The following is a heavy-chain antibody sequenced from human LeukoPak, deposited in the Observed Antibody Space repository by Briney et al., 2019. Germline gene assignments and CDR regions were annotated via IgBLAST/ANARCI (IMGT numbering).Heavy chain of an antibody. D-gene: IGHD3-3*01. J-gene: IGHJ6*03. CDR2: INHSGSA. CDR3: ARGTNDALWSGYSRGFYYLDV. V-gene: IGHV4-34*01. Sequence: SETLSLTCGVYGGSFSGFYWTWIRQSPGKGLEWIGEINHSGSANYNPSLKSRVSISVDMSKNEVLLELTSVTAADEALYYCARGTNDALWSGYSRGFYYLDVWGTGTTVIVSS. CDR1: GGSFSGFY.